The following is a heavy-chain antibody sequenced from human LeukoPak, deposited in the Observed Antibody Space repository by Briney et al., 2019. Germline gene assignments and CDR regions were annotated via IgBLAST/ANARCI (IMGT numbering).Heavy chain of an antibody. V-gene: IGHV3-21*01. CDR2: IDPTTNYI. CDR3: ARLVTGISSYYFDF. J-gene: IGHJ4*02. D-gene: IGHD1-1*01. CDR1: GFTFSLSS. Sequence: GGSLRLSCAASGFTFSLSSINWVRQSPGRGLEWVSSIDPTTNYIYYANSVRGRFTISRDNAKNSVYLQMNSLSAEDTAIYYCARLVTGISSYYFDFWGQGTLVTVSS.